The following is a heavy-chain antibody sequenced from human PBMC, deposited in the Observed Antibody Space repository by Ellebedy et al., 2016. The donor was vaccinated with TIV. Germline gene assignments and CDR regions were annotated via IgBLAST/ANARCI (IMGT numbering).Heavy chain of an antibody. D-gene: IGHD3-3*01. V-gene: IGHV3-9*01. J-gene: IGHJ6*04. Sequence: GGSLRLSXAASGFTFSSYWMHWVRQAPGKGLEWVSGISWNSGSIGYADSVKGRFTISRDNAKNSLYLQMNSLRAEDTALYYCAKDPDYDFWSGCNVWGKGTTVTVSS. CDR3: AKDPDYDFWSGCNV. CDR1: GFTFSSYW. CDR2: ISWNSGSI.